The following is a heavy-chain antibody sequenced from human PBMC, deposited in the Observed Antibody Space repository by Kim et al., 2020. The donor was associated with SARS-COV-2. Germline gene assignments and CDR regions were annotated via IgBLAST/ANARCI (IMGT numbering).Heavy chain of an antibody. CDR3: KXSGPXXFEI. CDR1: GITLRSSW. Sequence: GGSLRLSCAVSGITLRSSWMHWVRQGPGKRXXXLARXXLXGXSTDYADSVKGRFTXSGDXXENTXYLHRXSLMAXDTAVYYCKXSGPXXFEIXXQGTXVTVS. CDR2: XXLXGXST. V-gene: IGHV3-74*01. D-gene: IGHD5-12*01. J-gene: IGHJ3*02.